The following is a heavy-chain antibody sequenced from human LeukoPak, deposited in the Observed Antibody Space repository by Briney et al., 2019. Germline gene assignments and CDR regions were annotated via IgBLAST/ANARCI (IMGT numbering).Heavy chain of an antibody. CDR3: ARDPPAVTIDSSLDY. CDR1: GGTFSSYT. V-gene: IGHV1-69*04. Sequence: SVKVSCKASGGTFSSYTISWVRQAPGQGLEWMGRITPILGIANYARKFQGRVTITADKSTSTAYMELSSLRSEDTAVYYCARDPPAVTIDSSLDYWGQGTLVTVSS. J-gene: IGHJ4*02. D-gene: IGHD3-22*01. CDR2: ITPILGIA.